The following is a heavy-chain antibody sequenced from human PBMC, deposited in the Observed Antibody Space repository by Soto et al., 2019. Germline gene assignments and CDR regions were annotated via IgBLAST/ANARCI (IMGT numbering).Heavy chain of an antibody. Sequence: PSETLSLTCTVSGDSISSSTYYWAWIRLPPGKGLEWIGSIYSSGSAYYNPSLKSRVTMSVETSKNQFSLKVNSVTAADTALYFCARPGRTRHYYYYMDVWGKGTTVTVSS. D-gene: IGHD1-26*01. V-gene: IGHV4-39*01. CDR3: ARPGRTRHYYYYMDV. CDR2: IYSSGSA. J-gene: IGHJ6*03. CDR1: GDSISSSTYY.